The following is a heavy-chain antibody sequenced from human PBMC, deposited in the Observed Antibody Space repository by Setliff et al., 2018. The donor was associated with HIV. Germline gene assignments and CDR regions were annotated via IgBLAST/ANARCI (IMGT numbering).Heavy chain of an antibody. CDR1: GGSISTYF. CDR2: IYYTGST. J-gene: IGHJ4*02. CDR3: ARAADYHDSSGYWAPPRYFDY. D-gene: IGHD3-22*01. Sequence: SETLSLTCTVSGGSISTYFWSWVRQTPGKGLEWIGYIYYTGSTSYNPSFRSRVTISVDTSKNQFSLMLSSVSAADTAVYYCARAADYHDSSGYWAPPRYFDYWGQGTLVTVSS. V-gene: IGHV4-59*12.